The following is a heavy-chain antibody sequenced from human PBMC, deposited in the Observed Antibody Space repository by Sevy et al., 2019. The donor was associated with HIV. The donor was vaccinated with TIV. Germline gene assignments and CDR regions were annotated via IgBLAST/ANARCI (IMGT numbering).Heavy chain of an antibody. D-gene: IGHD3-10*01. V-gene: IGHV3-23*01. CDR3: AGRGSGTSPRPFDY. CDR2: ISGSGGST. J-gene: IGHJ4*02. CDR1: GFTFSSYA. Sequence: RAGGSLRLSCAASGFTFSSYAMSWVRQAPGKGLEWVSAISGSGGSTYYADSVKGRFTISRDNSKNTLYLQMNSLRAEDTAVYYCAGRGSGTSPRPFDYWGQGTLVTVSS.